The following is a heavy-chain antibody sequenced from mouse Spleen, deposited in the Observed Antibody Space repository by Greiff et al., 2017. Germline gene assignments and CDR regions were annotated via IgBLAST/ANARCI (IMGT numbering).Heavy chain of an antibody. Sequence: EVQRVESGGGLVQPGGSLRLSCATSGFTFSDFYMEWVRQPPGKRLAWIAASRNKANDYTTEYSASVKGRFIVSRDTSQSILYLQMNALRAEDTAIYYCARDAGSGYFDYWGQGTTLTVSS. CDR2: SRNKANDYTT. CDR1: GFTFSDFY. J-gene: IGHJ2*01. CDR3: ARDAGSGYFDY. V-gene: IGHV7-1*02. D-gene: IGHD3-1*01.